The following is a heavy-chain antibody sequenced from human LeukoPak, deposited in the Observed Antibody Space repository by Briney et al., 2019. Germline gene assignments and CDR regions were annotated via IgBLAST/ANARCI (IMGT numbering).Heavy chain of an antibody. CDR2: INSDGSST. D-gene: IGHD3-10*01. V-gene: IGHV3-74*01. Sequence: PGGSLRLSCAASGFTFSSYWMHRVRQAPGKGLVWVSRINSDGSSTTYADSVKGRFTISRDNAKNTLYLQMNSLRAEDTAVYYCARVTTGGSGSSDYWGQGTLVTVSS. CDR1: GFTFSSYW. CDR3: ARVTTGGSGSSDY. J-gene: IGHJ4*02.